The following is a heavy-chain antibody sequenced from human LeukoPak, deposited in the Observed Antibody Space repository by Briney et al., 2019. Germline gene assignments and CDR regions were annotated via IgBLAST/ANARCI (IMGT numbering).Heavy chain of an antibody. D-gene: IGHD3-22*01. J-gene: IGHJ5*01. Sequence: GGSLRLSCSASGLTFSTYAMHWLRQAPGKGLEWVAVTSHDGSKKNYADSVKGRFTISRDNSKNTLFLQMNSLRAEDTAVYYCARPQKGYWLFPQFDCWGQGTLVTVSS. CDR2: TSHDGSKK. V-gene: IGHV3-30*01. CDR3: ARPQKGYWLFPQFDC. CDR1: GLTFSTYA.